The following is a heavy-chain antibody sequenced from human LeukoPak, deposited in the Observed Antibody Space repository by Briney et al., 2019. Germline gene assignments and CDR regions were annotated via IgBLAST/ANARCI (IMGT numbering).Heavy chain of an antibody. CDR3: AKGRYSSGWGVLDY. CDR1: GFTFSSYG. V-gene: IGHV3-64*01. J-gene: IGHJ4*02. D-gene: IGHD6-19*01. CDR2: ISSNGGST. Sequence: PGGSLRLSCAASGFTFSSYGMYWVRQAPGKGLEYVSTISSNGGSTYYANSVKGRFTISRDNSKNTLYLQMNSLRAEDMALYYCAKGRYSSGWGVLDYWGQGTLVTVSS.